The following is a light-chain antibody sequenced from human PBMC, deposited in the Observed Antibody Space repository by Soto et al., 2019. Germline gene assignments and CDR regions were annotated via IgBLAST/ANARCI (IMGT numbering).Light chain of an antibody. CDR1: SSNIGGNT. CDR3: AVWDDSLNGYVL. J-gene: IGLJ2*01. V-gene: IGLV1-44*01. Sequence: QSVLTQPPSASGTPGQRVTISCSGSSSNIGGNTVNWYQQLPGTAPKLLIHTDNQRPSGVPDRFSGSRSGTSASLAISGPQSEDEADSYCAVWDDSLNGYVLFGGGTKLTVL. CDR2: TDN.